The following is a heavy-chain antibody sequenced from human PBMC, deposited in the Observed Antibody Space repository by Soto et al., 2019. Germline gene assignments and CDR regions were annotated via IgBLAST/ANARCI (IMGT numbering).Heavy chain of an antibody. D-gene: IGHD2-15*01. Sequence: QVQLQQWGAGLLKPSETLSLTCAVYGGSFSGYYWSWIRQPPGKGLEWIGEINHSGSTNYNPSLXSRVTISVDPPXTXFXXKLSSVTAADTAVYYCARAAPRYCSGGSCYSGRDYWDQGTLVTVSS. V-gene: IGHV4-34*01. CDR3: ARAAPRYCSGGSCYSGRDY. CDR2: INHSGST. J-gene: IGHJ4*02. CDR1: GGSFSGYY.